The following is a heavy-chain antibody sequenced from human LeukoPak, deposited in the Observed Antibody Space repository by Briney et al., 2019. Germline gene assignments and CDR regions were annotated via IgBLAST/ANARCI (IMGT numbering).Heavy chain of an antibody. J-gene: IGHJ5*02. CDR2: ISSSGSTI. CDR1: GFTFSSYE. CDR3: ARTFYYDSSGYNPFDP. D-gene: IGHD3-22*01. Sequence: GGSLRLSCAASGFTFSSYEMNWVRLAPGKGLEWVSYISSSGSTIYYADSVKGRFTISRDNAKNSLYLQMNSLRAEDTAVYYCARTFYYDSSGYNPFDPWGQGTLVTVSS. V-gene: IGHV3-48*03.